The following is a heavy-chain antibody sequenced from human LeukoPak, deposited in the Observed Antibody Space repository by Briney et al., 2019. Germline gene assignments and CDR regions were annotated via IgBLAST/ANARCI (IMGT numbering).Heavy chain of an antibody. CDR2: ISGSGGST. CDR3: AKGRDYDYYYGMDV. J-gene: IGHJ6*02. Sequence: PGGSLRLSYAASGFTFSRYAMSWVRQAPGKGLEWVSGISGSGGSTYYADSVKGRFTISRDKSNNTLYMQMNSLRAEDTAVYYCAKGRDYDYYYGMDVWGQGTTVTVSS. V-gene: IGHV3-23*01. CDR1: GFTFSRYA.